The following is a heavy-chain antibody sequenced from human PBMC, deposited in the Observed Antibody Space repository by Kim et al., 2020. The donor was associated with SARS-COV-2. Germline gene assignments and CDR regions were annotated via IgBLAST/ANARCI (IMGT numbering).Heavy chain of an antibody. D-gene: IGHD1-26*01. V-gene: IGHV1-3*01. CDR1: GYTFTTYA. CDR3: ARVVGTTHDY. J-gene: IGHJ4*02. CDR2: INPGTGNT. Sequence: ASVKVSCKTSGYTFTTYAIDWVRHAPGQRLEWMGWINPGTGNTKYSQKFQGTITITRDTSATTTYMELSSLTSEDTAVYYCARVVGTTHDYWGPGTLVTVSS.